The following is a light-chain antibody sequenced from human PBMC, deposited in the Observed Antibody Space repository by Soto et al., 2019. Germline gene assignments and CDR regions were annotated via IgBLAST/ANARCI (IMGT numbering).Light chain of an antibody. CDR2: QYS. V-gene: IGLV3-1*01. J-gene: IGLJ2*01. Sequence: SYELTQPPSVSVSPGQTAIITCSCDKLGDKYACWSQPKPGQSPVLVIYQYSERPYGIPELFAGSNSGNTATLPISGTQAVDESDYFCQSFECGNVVFGGGTYRTGL. CDR3: QSFECGNVV. CDR1: KLGDKY.